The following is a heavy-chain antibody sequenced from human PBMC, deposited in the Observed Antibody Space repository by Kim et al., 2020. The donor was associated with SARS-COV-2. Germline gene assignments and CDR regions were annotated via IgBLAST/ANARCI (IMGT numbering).Heavy chain of an antibody. Sequence: SVKVSCKASGGTFSSYAISWVRQAPGQGLEWMGGIIPIFGTANYAQKFQGRVTITADESTSTAYMELSSLRSEDTAVYYCARSRLVLSGYIGVYYFDYWGQGTLVTVSS. J-gene: IGHJ4*02. CDR2: IIPIFGTA. CDR3: ARSRLVLSGYIGVYYFDY. V-gene: IGHV1-69*13. D-gene: IGHD3-22*01. CDR1: GGTFSSYA.